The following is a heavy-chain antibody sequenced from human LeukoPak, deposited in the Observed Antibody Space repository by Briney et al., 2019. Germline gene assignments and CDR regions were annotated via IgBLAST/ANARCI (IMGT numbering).Heavy chain of an antibody. J-gene: IGHJ4*02. Sequence: PSETLSLTCTVSGGSISHYYWSWIRQPPGKGLEWIGYIYYSGSTNYNPSLKSRVTISVDTSKNQFSLKLSSVTAADTAVYYCARDHWRAVAGFDYWGQGTLVTVSS. CDR1: GGSISHYY. V-gene: IGHV4-59*01. CDR2: IYYSGST. D-gene: IGHD6-19*01. CDR3: ARDHWRAVAGFDY.